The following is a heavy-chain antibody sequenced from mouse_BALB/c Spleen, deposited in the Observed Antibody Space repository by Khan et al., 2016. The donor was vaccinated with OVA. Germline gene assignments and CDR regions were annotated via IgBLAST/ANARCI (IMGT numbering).Heavy chain of an antibody. CDR3: ARTKGWDNAMDY. Sequence: QVQLKQSGPGLVAPSQSLSITCTVSGFSLTSYGVHWVRQPPGKGLEWLGVIWAGGSTNYNSALMSRLSISKDNYKSQVFLKMNSLQTDDTAIYYCARTKGWDNAMDYWGQGTSVTVSS. J-gene: IGHJ4*01. D-gene: IGHD4-1*01. CDR2: IWAGGST. CDR1: GFSLTSYG. V-gene: IGHV2-9*02.